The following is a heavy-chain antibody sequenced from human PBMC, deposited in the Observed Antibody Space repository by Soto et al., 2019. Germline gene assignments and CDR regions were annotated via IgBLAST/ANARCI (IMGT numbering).Heavy chain of an antibody. J-gene: IGHJ6*02. CDR3: AKVEDGSGSYYKRTYYYYGMDV. CDR1: GFTFSSYA. Sequence: GGSLRLSCAASGFTFSSYAMSWVRQAPGKGLEWVPAISGSGGSTYYADSVKGRFTISRDNSKNTLYLQMNSLRAEDTAVYYCAKVEDGSGSYYKRTYYYYGMDVWGQGTTVTVSS. CDR2: ISGSGGST. V-gene: IGHV3-23*01. D-gene: IGHD3-10*01.